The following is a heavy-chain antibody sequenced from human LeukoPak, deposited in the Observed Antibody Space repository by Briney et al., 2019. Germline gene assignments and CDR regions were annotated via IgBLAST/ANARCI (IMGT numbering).Heavy chain of an antibody. J-gene: IGHJ6*03. D-gene: IGHD6-13*01. CDR3: VRDRSIAAASSSMDV. Sequence: ASVKVSCKASGYTFTGYYMHWVRQAPGQRLEWMGWINPNSGGTNYAQKFQGRVTMTRDTSISTVYLELSGLGSDDTAVYYCVRDRSIAAASSSMDVWGKGTTVTVSS. CDR1: GYTFTGYY. CDR2: INPNSGGT. V-gene: IGHV1-2*02.